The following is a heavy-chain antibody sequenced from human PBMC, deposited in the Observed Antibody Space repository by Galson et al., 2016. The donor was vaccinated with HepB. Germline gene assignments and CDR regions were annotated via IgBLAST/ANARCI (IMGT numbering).Heavy chain of an antibody. CDR1: GGSFSVYY. Sequence: SETLSLTCAVYGGSFSVYYWSWIRQPPGKGLEWIGEANHSGSTNYNPSLKSRVTISLDTSKNQFSLELRSVTAADTAVYYCARMSVVVDAALPKRKKTPFDIWGQGTMVSVSS. J-gene: IGHJ3*02. V-gene: IGHV4-34*01. CDR3: ARMSVVVDAALPKRKKTPFDI. CDR2: ANHSGST. D-gene: IGHD2-15*01.